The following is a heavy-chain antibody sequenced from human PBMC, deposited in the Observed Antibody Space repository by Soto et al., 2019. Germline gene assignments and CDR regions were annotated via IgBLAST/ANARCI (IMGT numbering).Heavy chain of an antibody. Sequence: VQLVESGGGLVQPGGSLRLSCAASGFAFSSDWMSWVRQAPGKGLEWVANIKQDGSEKYYVDSVKGRFTISRDNAKNSLYLQMNSLRAEDTAVYYCARGFRWGQGTLVTVSS. CDR3: ARGFR. CDR1: GFAFSSDW. CDR2: IKQDGSEK. V-gene: IGHV3-7*01. J-gene: IGHJ4*02.